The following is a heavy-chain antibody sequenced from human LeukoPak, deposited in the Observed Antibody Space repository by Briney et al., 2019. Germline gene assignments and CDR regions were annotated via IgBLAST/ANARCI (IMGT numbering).Heavy chain of an antibody. D-gene: IGHD6-13*01. Sequence: GGSLRLSCAASGFNFNNYAMHWVRQAPGKGLEWVAGITGGGGSANHADSVKGRFTISRENSKNTLYPHMNNLRAEDTAIYYCAKDAQLVKGGVDYWGQGTLVSVSS. V-gene: IGHV3-23*01. CDR2: ITGGGGSA. CDR1: GFNFNNYA. CDR3: AKDAQLVKGGVDY. J-gene: IGHJ4*02.